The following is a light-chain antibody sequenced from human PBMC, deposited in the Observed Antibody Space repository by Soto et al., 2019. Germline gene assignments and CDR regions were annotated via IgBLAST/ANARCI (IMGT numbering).Light chain of an antibody. CDR2: YDS. V-gene: IGLV3-21*04. Sequence: SYELTQPPSVSVAPGKTARITCGGNNIGSKSVHWYQQKPGQAPVLVIYYDSDRPSGIPERFAGSNAGNTATLTISRVEGRDEADYYCQVWDSSIDHRVFGTGTKLTVL. J-gene: IGLJ1*01. CDR3: QVWDSSIDHRV. CDR1: NIGSKS.